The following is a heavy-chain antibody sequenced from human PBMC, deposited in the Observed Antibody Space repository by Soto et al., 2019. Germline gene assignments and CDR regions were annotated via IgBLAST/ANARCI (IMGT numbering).Heavy chain of an antibody. D-gene: IGHD6-19*01. CDR2: IIPIFGTA. V-gene: IGHV1-69*13. Sequence: SVKVSCKASGGTFSSYAISWVRQAPGQGLEWMGGIIPIFGTANYAQKFQGRVTITADESTSTAYMELSSLRSEDAAVYYCARVPAVAGTYYYYYYGMDVWGQGTTVTVSS. J-gene: IGHJ6*02. CDR1: GGTFSSYA. CDR3: ARVPAVAGTYYYYYYGMDV.